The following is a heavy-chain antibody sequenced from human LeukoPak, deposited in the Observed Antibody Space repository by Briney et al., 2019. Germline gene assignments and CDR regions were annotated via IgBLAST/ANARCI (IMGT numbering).Heavy chain of an antibody. Sequence: SVKVSCKASGGTFSSCAISWVRQAPGQGLEWMGRIIPIFGTANYAQKFQGRVTITTDESTSTAYMELSSLRSEDTAVYYCARYRGYSYQEAYDYWGQGTLVTVSS. CDR2: IIPIFGTA. D-gene: IGHD5-18*01. J-gene: IGHJ4*02. CDR1: GGTFSSCA. V-gene: IGHV1-69*05. CDR3: ARYRGYSYQEAYDY.